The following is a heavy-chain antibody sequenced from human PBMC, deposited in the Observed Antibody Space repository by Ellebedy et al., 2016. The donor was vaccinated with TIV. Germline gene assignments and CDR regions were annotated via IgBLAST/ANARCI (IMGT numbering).Heavy chain of an antibody. J-gene: IGHJ4*02. V-gene: IGHV4-4*07. D-gene: IGHD3-10*01. CDR3: ARGWSSGRTIDY. CDR2: IYTTGST. CDR1: GGSIGGYY. Sequence: MPGGSLRLSCTVSGGSIGGYYWNWIRQSAGKGLEWIGRIYTTGSTNYNPSLKSRVTMSIDTSKKQFSLKLTSVTAADTAVYFCARGWSSGRTIDYWGQGTLVTVSS.